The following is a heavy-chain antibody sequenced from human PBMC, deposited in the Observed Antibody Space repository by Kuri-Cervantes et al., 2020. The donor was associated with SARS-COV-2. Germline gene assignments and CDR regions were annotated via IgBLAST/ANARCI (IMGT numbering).Heavy chain of an antibody. Sequence: GESLKISCAASGFTFSSYAMHWVRQAPGKGLEWVGRIKSKTDGGTTDYAAPVKGRFTISRDDSKNTLYLPMNSLKTEDTAVYYCTTDMDIVVVPAAIGGFDPWGQGTLVTVSS. CDR3: TTDMDIVVVPAAIGGFDP. CDR1: GFTFSSYA. D-gene: IGHD2-2*02. CDR2: IKSKTDGGTT. V-gene: IGHV3-15*01. J-gene: IGHJ5*02.